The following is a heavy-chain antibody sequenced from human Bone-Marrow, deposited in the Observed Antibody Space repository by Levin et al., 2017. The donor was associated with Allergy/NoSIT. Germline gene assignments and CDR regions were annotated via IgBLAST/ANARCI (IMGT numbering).Heavy chain of an antibody. CDR2: ISYDGSNK. V-gene: IGHV3-30*18. J-gene: IGHJ6*02. Sequence: PGGSLRLSCAASGFTFSSYGMHWVRQAPGKGLEWVAVISYDGSNKYYADSVKGRFTISRDNSKNTLYLQMNSLRAEDTAVYYCAKDRSQLLHGRYYYYYGMDVWGQGTTVTVSS. D-gene: IGHD2-2*01. CDR1: GFTFSSYG. CDR3: AKDRSQLLHGRYYYYYGMDV.